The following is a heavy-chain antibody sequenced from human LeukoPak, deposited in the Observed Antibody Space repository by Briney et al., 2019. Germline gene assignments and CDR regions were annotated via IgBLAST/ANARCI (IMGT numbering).Heavy chain of an antibody. D-gene: IGHD2-2*01. J-gene: IGHJ3*02. CDR3: AKASMFDIVVVPAAFDAFDI. CDR1: GFTFSSYA. V-gene: IGHV3-9*01. Sequence: GGSLRLSCAASGFTFSSYAMNWVRQAPGKGLEWVSGISWNSGSIGYADSVKGRFTISRDNAKNSLYLQMNSLRAEDTALYYCAKASMFDIVVVPAAFDAFDIWGQGTMVTVSS. CDR2: ISWNSGSI.